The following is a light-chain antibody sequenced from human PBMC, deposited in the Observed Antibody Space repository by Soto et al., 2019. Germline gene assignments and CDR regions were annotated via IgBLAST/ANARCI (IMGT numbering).Light chain of an antibody. Sequence: EIVLTQSPATLSSFPDDRVTLSCRASQYINTRLAWYQHRPGQAPRLLIYQTSIRAAGIPARFSASETGTDFTLTISDVQPEDFAVYYCHQRQSWPRTFGQGTKVDIK. J-gene: IGKJ1*01. CDR1: QYINTR. CDR3: HQRQSWPRT. CDR2: QTS. V-gene: IGKV3-11*01.